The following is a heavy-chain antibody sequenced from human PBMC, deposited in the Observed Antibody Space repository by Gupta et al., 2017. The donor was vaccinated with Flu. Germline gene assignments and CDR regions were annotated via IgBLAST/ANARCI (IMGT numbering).Heavy chain of an antibody. CDR2: IHNSGST. Sequence: QAQLQESGPGLVKPSETLSLTCTVSGASITSYYWSWIRQPPGKGLDWIAYIHNSGSTNYNPSLKSRVSISIDTSKNQFSLKLTSVTAANTAVYYCARAYSRSGPFDYWGQGTPVTVSS. J-gene: IGHJ4*02. V-gene: IGHV4-59*01. D-gene: IGHD6-13*01. CDR1: GASITSYY. CDR3: ARAYSRSGPFDY.